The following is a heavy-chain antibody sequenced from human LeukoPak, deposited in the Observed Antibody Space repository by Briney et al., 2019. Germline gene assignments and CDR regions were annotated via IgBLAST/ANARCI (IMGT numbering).Heavy chain of an antibody. D-gene: IGHD3-10*01. V-gene: IGHV3-23*01. Sequence: GGSLRLSCAASGFTFSSYAMSWVRQAPGKGLEWVSGISGSGGSTYYADSVKGRFTISRDKSKNTLYLQMTSLRAEDTAVYYCARYYYGSGSPFDYWGQGTLVTVSS. J-gene: IGHJ4*02. CDR1: GFTFSSYA. CDR2: ISGSGGST. CDR3: ARYYYGSGSPFDY.